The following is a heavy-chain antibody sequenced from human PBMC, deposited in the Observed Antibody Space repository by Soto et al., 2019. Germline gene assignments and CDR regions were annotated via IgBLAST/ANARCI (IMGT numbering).Heavy chain of an antibody. D-gene: IGHD2-21*02. CDR2: IYHTGST. CDR1: GGSISRNDYY. CDR3: ARVDRVVTYYFDY. Sequence: KPSETLSLTCSVSGGSISRNDYYWSWIRQPPWRGLEWIGYIYHTGSTFYSPSFQSRLIMSVDTSKNQFSLHLKSVTAADTAVYFCARVDRVVTYYFDYWGRGTLVTSPQ. V-gene: IGHV4-30-4*01. J-gene: IGHJ4*02.